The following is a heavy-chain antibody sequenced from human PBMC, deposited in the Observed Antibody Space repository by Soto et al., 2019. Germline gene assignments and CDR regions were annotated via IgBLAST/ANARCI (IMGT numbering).Heavy chain of an antibody. D-gene: IGHD2-15*01. V-gene: IGHV1-3*01. CDR1: GYTFTSYA. Sequence: QVQLVQSGAEVKKPGASVKVSCKASGYTFTSYAMHWVRQAPGQRLEWMGWINAGNGNTKYSQKFQGRVTITRDTSASTAYMELSSLRSEDTAVYYCARELCSGGSCYTSAYWGQGTLVTVSS. J-gene: IGHJ4*02. CDR3: ARELCSGGSCYTSAY. CDR2: INAGNGNT.